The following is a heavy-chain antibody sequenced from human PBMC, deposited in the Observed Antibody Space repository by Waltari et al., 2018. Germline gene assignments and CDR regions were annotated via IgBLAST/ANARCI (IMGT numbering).Heavy chain of an antibody. CDR1: GFTFSSYW. CDR2: INSDGSST. J-gene: IGHJ4*02. CDR3: ARDQAAGPYYFDY. Sequence: EVQLVESGGGLVQPGGSLRLSCAASGFTFSSYWMHWVRQAPGKGLVWGSRINSDGSSTSYADSVKGRFTISRDNAKNTLYLQMNSLRAEDTAVYYCARDQAAGPYYFDYWGQGTLVTVSS. V-gene: IGHV3-74*01. D-gene: IGHD6-19*01.